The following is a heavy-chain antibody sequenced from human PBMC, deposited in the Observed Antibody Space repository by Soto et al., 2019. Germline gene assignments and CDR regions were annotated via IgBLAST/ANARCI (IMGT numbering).Heavy chain of an antibody. Sequence: PGGSLRLSCAASGFTFSSYGMHWVRQAPGKGLEWVAVISYDGSNKYYADSVKGRFTISRDNSKNTLYLQMNSLRAEDTAVYYCAKGDMMATILKLLVNYYYGMEVWGQGTTVTVSS. CDR1: GFTFSSYG. D-gene: IGHD5-12*01. CDR3: AKGDMMATILKLLVNYYYGMEV. J-gene: IGHJ6*02. CDR2: ISYDGSNK. V-gene: IGHV3-30*18.